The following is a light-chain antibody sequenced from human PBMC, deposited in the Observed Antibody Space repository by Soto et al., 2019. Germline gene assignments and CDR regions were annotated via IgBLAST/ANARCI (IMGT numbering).Light chain of an antibody. Sequence: DIQMTQSPSTLSASVGDRVTITCRASQSISTYLAWYQQKPGKAPRLLIYQASTLESGVPSRFSGSGSRTEFSLTISSLQPDDFTTFYCQQYNSYPWTFGQGTKVDNK. CDR3: QQYNSYPWT. CDR2: QAS. V-gene: IGKV1-5*03. J-gene: IGKJ1*01. CDR1: QSISTY.